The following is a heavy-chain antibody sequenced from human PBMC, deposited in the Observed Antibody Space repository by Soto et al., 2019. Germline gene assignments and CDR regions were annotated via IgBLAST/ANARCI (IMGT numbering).Heavy chain of an antibody. V-gene: IGHV2-5*02. J-gene: IGHJ5*02. Sequence: SGPTLVNPTQTLTLTCTFSGFSLSTSGVGVGWIRQPPGKALEWLALIYWDDDKRYSPSLKSRLTITKDTSKNQVVLTMTNMDPADTATYYCAHTLGDPVIAARWFDPWGQGTLVTVSS. CDR3: AHTLGDPVIAARWFDP. D-gene: IGHD3-10*01. CDR2: IYWDDDK. CDR1: GFSLSTSGVG.